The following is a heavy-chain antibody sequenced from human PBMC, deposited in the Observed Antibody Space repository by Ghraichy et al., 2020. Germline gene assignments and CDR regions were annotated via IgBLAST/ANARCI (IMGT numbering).Heavy chain of an antibody. V-gene: IGHV4-34*01. J-gene: IGHJ4*02. Sequence: SETLSLTCAVYGGSFSGYYWSWIRQPPGKGLEWIGEINHSGSTNYNPSLKSRVTISVDTSKNQFSLKLSSVTAADTAVYYCARGRGYGVSGYWGQGTLVTVSS. CDR3: ARGRGYGVSGY. D-gene: IGHD4-17*01. CDR2: INHSGST. CDR1: GGSFSGYY.